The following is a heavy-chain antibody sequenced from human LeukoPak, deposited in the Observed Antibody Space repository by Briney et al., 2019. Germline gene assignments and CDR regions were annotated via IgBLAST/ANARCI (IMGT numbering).Heavy chain of an antibody. Sequence: SETLSLTCTVSGGYIRTSNYYWGWIRQSPGKGLEWIGNIYYSGSTYYNPSLKSRVSLSIDTSMNQFSLKVNSLTVADTAVYYCARLRRDGYNYYYYYYMDVWGKGTTVTVSS. J-gene: IGHJ6*03. D-gene: IGHD5-24*01. CDR2: IYYSGST. CDR1: GGYIRTSNYY. CDR3: ARLRRDGYNYYYYYYMDV. V-gene: IGHV4-39*01.